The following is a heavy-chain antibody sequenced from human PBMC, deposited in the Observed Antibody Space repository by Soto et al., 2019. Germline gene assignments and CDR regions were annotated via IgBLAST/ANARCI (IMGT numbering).Heavy chain of an antibody. V-gene: IGHV3-15*07. CDR1: GFTFSNAW. CDR2: FKSKTDGGTT. CDR3: TTGLGGAGASDI. J-gene: IGHJ3*02. Sequence: GGSLRLSCAASGFTFSNAWMNWVRQAPGKGLEWVGRFKSKTDGGTTDYAAPVKGRFTISGDDSKNTLYLQMNSLKTEDTAVYYCTTGLGGAGASDIWGQGTMVTVSS. D-gene: IGHD3-10*01.